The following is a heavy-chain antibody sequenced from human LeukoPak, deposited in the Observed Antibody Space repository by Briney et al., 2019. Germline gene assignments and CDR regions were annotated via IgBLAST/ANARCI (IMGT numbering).Heavy chain of an antibody. CDR1: GFTFSTYW. Sequence: GGSLRLSCAASGFTFSTYWMSWVRQAPGKGLEWVSAISGSGGSTYYADSVKGRFTISRDNSKNTLYLQMNSLRAEDTAVYYCAKESSYSSGERGWGQGTLVTVSS. CDR3: AKESSYSSGERG. J-gene: IGHJ4*02. CDR2: ISGSGGST. D-gene: IGHD6-19*01. V-gene: IGHV3-23*01.